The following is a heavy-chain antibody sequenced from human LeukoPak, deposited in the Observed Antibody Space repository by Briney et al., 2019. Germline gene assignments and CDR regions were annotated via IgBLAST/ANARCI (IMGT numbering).Heavy chain of an antibody. CDR1: GGTFSSYA. D-gene: IGHD1-26*01. Sequence: ASVKVSCKASGGTFSSYAISWVRQAPGQGLEWMGGIIPIFGTANYAQEFQGRVTITADESTSTAYMELSSLRSEDTAVYYCARGHSGSYLFDYWGQGTLVTVSS. J-gene: IGHJ4*02. CDR3: ARGHSGSYLFDY. CDR2: IIPIFGTA. V-gene: IGHV1-69*13.